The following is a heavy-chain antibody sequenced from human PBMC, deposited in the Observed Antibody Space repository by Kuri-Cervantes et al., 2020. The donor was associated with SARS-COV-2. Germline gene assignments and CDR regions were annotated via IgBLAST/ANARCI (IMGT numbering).Heavy chain of an antibody. CDR1: GGSFSGYY. Sequence: SETLTLTCAVYGGSFSGYYWSWIRQPPGKGLEWIGEINHSVSTNYNPSLKSRVTISVDTSKNQFSLKLSSVTAADTAVYYCARQLYTHYYYYYYGTDVWGQGTTVTVSS. CDR2: INHSVST. D-gene: IGHD1-1*01. V-gene: IGHV4-34*01. CDR3: ARQLYTHYYYYYYGTDV. J-gene: IGHJ6*02.